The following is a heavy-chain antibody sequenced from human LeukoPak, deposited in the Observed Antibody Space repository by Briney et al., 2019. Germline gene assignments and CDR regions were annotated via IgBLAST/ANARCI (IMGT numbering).Heavy chain of an antibody. D-gene: IGHD2-15*01. J-gene: IGHJ4*02. V-gene: IGHV3-7*01. CDR3: ARDLPIVVVVAATPCFDY. CDR1: GFTFSSYW. CDR2: IKQDGSEK. Sequence: GSLRLSCAASGFTFSSYWMSWVRQAPGKGLEWVANIKQDGSEKYYVDSVKGRFTISRDNAKNSLYLQMNSLRAEDTAVYYCARDLPIVVVVAATPCFDYWGQGTLVTVSS.